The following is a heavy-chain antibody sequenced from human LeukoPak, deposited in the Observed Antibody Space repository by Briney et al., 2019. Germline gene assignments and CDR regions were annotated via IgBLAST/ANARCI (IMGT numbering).Heavy chain of an antibody. CDR2: IYSSGST. V-gene: IGHV4-4*07. CDR3: ARVKASSTSWTFDQ. J-gene: IGHJ4*02. Sequence: PSETLSLTCSVSGGSTNSYYWSWIRQSGGKGLEWLGRIYSSGSTVYNPSLNSRLTMSIDTSKNQFSLTLRSVTATDTAVYYCARVKASSTSWTFDQWGQGALVTVSS. D-gene: IGHD2-2*01. CDR1: GGSTNSYY.